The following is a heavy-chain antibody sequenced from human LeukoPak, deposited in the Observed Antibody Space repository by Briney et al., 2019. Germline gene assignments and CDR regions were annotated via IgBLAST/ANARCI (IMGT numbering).Heavy chain of an antibody. Sequence: SETLSLTCAVYGGSLSGYYWSWIRQPPGKGLEWIGEINHSGSTNYNPSLKSRVTISVDTSKNQFSLKLSSVTAADTAVYYCARVRVSYYPDYWGQGTLVTVSS. V-gene: IGHV4-34*01. CDR3: ARVRVSYYPDY. CDR2: INHSGST. CDR1: GGSLSGYY. J-gene: IGHJ4*02. D-gene: IGHD3-10*01.